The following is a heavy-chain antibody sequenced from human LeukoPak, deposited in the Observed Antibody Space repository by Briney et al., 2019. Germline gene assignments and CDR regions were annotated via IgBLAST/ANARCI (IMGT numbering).Heavy chain of an antibody. V-gene: IGHV4-4*07. Sequence: SETLSPTCTVSGGSISSYYWSWVRQPAGKGLEWIGRIYASGNTNYNPSLKGRVTMSLDTPKNQFSLNLSSVTAADTAVYYCARGRGSSWYYFDYWGRGTLVTVSS. CDR2: IYASGNT. CDR3: ARGRGSSWYYFDY. D-gene: IGHD6-13*01. CDR1: GGSISSYY. J-gene: IGHJ4*02.